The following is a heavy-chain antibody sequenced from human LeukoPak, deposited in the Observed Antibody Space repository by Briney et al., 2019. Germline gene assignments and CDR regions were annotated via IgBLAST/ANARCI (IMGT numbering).Heavy chain of an antibody. CDR2: FKRKKYGGAI. J-gene: IGHJ6*02. V-gene: IGHV3-15*07. Sequence: GGSLRLSCAASGFNFAYAWMNWVRQAPGKGLEWVGRFKRKKYGGAIDYAASVKGRFTISRDDSKNTLYLEMNGLKTVDTAVYFCTTLRLDYGGDSDYYYGMDVWGQGTTVTVSS. CDR1: GFNFAYAW. D-gene: IGHD4-23*01. CDR3: TTLRLDYGGDSDYYYGMDV.